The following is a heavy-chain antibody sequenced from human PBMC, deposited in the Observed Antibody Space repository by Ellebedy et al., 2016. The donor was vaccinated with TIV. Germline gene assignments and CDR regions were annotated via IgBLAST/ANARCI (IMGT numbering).Heavy chain of an antibody. CDR3: ARDLGSYYKTYYYYGMDV. Sequence: PGGSLRLSCATSGFTFSRYWMAWLRQAPGKGLEYVAHIKFDDIEKYYADSVKGRFTISRDNSKNTLYLQMNSLRAEDTAVYYCARDLGSYYKTYYYYGMDVWGQGTTVTVSS. CDR1: GFTFSRYW. J-gene: IGHJ6*02. CDR2: IKFDDIEK. D-gene: IGHD3-10*01. V-gene: IGHV3-33*08.